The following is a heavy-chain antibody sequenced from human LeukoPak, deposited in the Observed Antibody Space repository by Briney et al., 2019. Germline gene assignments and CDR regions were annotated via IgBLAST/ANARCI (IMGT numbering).Heavy chain of an antibody. CDR1: GGSISSSSYY. CDR2: IHYSGST. Sequence: PSETLSLTCTVSGGSISSSSYYWGWIRQPPGKGLEWIGSIHYSGSTNYNPSLKSRVTISVDTSKNQFSLKLSSVTAADTAVYYCARERGTYYYGSGSYPGIWGQGTMVTVSS. D-gene: IGHD3-10*01. CDR3: ARERGTYYYGSGSYPGI. V-gene: IGHV4-39*07. J-gene: IGHJ3*02.